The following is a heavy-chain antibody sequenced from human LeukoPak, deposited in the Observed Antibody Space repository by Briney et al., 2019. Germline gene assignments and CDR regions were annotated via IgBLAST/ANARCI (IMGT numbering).Heavy chain of an antibody. J-gene: IGHJ3*02. CDR3: ARDKDDAFDI. CDR2: IYYSGST. Sequence: SETLSLTCTVSGGSISSYYWSWIRQPPGKGLEWIGYIYYSGSTNYNPSLKSRVTISVDTSKNQFSLKLSSVTAADTAVYYCARDKDDAFDIWGQGTMVTVSS. CDR1: GGSISSYY. V-gene: IGHV4-59*01.